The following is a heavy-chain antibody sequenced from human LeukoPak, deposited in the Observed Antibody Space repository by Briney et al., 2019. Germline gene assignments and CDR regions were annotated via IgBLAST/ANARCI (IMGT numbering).Heavy chain of an antibody. Sequence: GGSLRLSCAASEFTFSSYSMNWVRQAPGKGLEWVSYITNSGNSRSYADSVKGRFTISRDNTKNSLYLQMNGLRAEDTAVYYCARTRGSGYLTFDYWGQGILVTVSS. CDR3: ARTRGSGYLTFDY. CDR1: EFTFSSYS. CDR2: ITNSGNSR. J-gene: IGHJ4*02. D-gene: IGHD3-22*01. V-gene: IGHV3-48*01.